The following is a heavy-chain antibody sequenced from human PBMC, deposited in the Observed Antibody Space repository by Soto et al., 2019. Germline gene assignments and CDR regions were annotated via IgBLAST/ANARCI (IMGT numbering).Heavy chain of an antibody. V-gene: IGHV4-39*06. CDR1: GGSISSSSYY. D-gene: IGHD2-15*01. J-gene: IGHJ6*04. Sequence: ETLSLTCTVSGGSISSSSYYWGWIRQPPGKGLEWIGSIYYSGSTYYNPSLKSRVTISVDTSENTLHLQMDSLRAEDTAVYYCARDDVLCDGGRCYGVPLDVWGKGTTVTVSS. CDR2: IYYSGST. CDR3: ARDDVLCDGGRCYGVPLDV.